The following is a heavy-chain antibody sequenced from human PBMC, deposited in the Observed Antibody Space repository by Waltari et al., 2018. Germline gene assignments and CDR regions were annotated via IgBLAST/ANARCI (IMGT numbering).Heavy chain of an antibody. V-gene: IGHV4-39*01. J-gene: IGHJ4*02. CDR2: IYYRGST. Sequence: QLQLQESGPGLVKPSETLSLTCTVSGGSISSNSYYWGWIRQPPGKGLEWIGSIYYRGSTYYNPSLKSRVTISVDTSQNPFSLKLSSVTAADTAVYYCASTVYYDSSGWTYYFDYWGQGTLVTVSS. CDR3: ASTVYYDSSGWTYYFDY. CDR1: GGSISSNSYY. D-gene: IGHD3-22*01.